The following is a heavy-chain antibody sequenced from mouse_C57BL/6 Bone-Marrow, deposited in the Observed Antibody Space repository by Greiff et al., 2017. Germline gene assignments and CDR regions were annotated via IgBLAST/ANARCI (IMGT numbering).Heavy chain of an antibody. CDR2: IYPRSGNT. CDR3: ARSREGAWFAY. CDR1: GYTFTSYG. Sequence: VQGVESGAELARPGASVKLSCKASGYTFTSYGISWVKQRTGQGLEWIGEIYPRSGNTYYNEKFKGKATLTADKSSSTAYMELRSLTSEDSAVYFCARSREGAWFAYWGQGTLVTVSA. V-gene: IGHV1-81*01. J-gene: IGHJ3*01.